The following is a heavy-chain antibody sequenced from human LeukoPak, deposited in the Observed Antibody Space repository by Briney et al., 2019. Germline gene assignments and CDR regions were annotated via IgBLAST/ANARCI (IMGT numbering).Heavy chain of an antibody. CDR3: ARDHSAMPSY. D-gene: IGHD2-2*01. Sequence: GGSLRLSCAASGFTFSSYNFHWLRQAPGEGLEWLTVISYDGSYTSYGASVKGRFTVSRDNSQNTLYLQMNGLRAEDTALYYCARDHSAMPSYWGQGTLVTVSS. V-gene: IGHV3-30*03. CDR2: ISYDGSYT. CDR1: GFTFSSYN. J-gene: IGHJ4*02.